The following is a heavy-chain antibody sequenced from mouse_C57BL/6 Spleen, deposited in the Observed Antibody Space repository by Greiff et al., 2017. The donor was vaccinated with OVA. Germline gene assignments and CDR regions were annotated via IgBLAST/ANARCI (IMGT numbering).Heavy chain of an antibody. D-gene: IGHD1-1*01. CDR2: ISYDGSN. CDR1: GYSITSGYY. CDR3: ARDYYYGFAY. J-gene: IGHJ3*01. Sequence: EVQVVESGPGLVKPSQSLSLTCSVTGYSITSGYYWNWIRQFPGNKLEWMGYISYDGSNNYNPSLKNRISITRDTSKNQFFLKLNSVTTEDTATYYCARDYYYGFAYWGQGTLVTVSA. V-gene: IGHV3-6*01.